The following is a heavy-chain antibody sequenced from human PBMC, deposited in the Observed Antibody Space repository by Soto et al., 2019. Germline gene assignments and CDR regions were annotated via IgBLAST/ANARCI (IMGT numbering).Heavy chain of an antibody. CDR2: IKQDGSEK. Sequence: GGSLRLSCSASGFTFNSYWMSWVRQAPGKGLEWVANIKQDGSEKYYVDSVKGRFTISRDNAKNSLYLQMNSLRAEDTAVYYCARKPPYYYDSSGLWGYYYYYYGMDVWGQGTTVTVSS. V-gene: IGHV3-7*01. D-gene: IGHD3-22*01. CDR1: GFTFNSYW. CDR3: ARKPPYYYDSSGLWGYYYYYYGMDV. J-gene: IGHJ6*02.